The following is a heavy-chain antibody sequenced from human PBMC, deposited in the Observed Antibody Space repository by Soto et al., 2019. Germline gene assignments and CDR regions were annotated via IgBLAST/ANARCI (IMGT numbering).Heavy chain of an antibody. Sequence: SGPTLVNPTQTLTLTCTFSGFSLSTSGVGVGWIRQPPGKALEWLALIYWDDDKRYSPSLKSRLTITKDTSKNQVVLTMTNMDPVDTATYYCAHRPGYCSSTSCYEYNWFDPWGQGTLVTV. CDR2: IYWDDDK. CDR1: GFSLSTSGVG. V-gene: IGHV2-5*02. CDR3: AHRPGYCSSTSCYEYNWFDP. D-gene: IGHD2-2*01. J-gene: IGHJ5*02.